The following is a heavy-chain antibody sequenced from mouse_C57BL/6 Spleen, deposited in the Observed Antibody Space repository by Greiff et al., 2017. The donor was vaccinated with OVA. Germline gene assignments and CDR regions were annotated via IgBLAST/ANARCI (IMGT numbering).Heavy chain of an antibody. Sequence: QVQLQQPGAELVRPGSSVKLSCKASGYTFTSYWMHWVKQRPIQGLEWIGNIDPSDSETHYNQKFKDKATLTVDKSSSADYMQRSSLTSEASAVYYCARVDGSFYYWGQGTTRTVSS. CDR3: ARVDGSFYY. V-gene: IGHV1-52*01. J-gene: IGHJ2*01. D-gene: IGHD2-3*01. CDR2: IDPSDSET. CDR1: GYTFTSYW.